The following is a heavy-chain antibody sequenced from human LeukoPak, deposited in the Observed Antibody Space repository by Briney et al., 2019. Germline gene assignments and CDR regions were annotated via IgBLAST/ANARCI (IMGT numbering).Heavy chain of an antibody. CDR2: LKSDGSST. D-gene: IGHD1-1*01. Sequence: PGRSLRLACAASGFKLSSYYKDLVHQGPGTGLVWFSRLKSDGSSTKYADFVQGRFTISRDDAKNTLYLQMTSVRVEHAAVYYCARTTMETQYFDRWGQGTLVTVSS. CDR1: GFKLSSYY. J-gene: IGHJ4*02. V-gene: IGHV3-74*03. CDR3: ARTTMETQYFDR.